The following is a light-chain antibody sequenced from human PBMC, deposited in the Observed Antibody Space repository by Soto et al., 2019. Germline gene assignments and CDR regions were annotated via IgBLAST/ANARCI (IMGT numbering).Light chain of an antibody. Sequence: AIRMTQSPSSFSASTGDRVTITCRASQGISSYLAWYQQKPGKAPKLLLYAASTLQSGVPSRFSGSGSGTDFTLTISGLQSEDFATYYCQQYYSYPRTFGQGTKLEIK. V-gene: IGKV1-8*01. CDR2: AAS. CDR1: QGISSY. CDR3: QQYYSYPRT. J-gene: IGKJ2*01.